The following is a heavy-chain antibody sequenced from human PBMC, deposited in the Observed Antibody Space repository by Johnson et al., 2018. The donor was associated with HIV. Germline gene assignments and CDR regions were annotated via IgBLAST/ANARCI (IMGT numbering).Heavy chain of an antibody. CDR2: IWYDGSNK. D-gene: IGHD6-19*01. CDR3: AKEGSSVWYFGDAFDI. Sequence: QVQLVESGGGVVQPGRSLRLSCAASGFTFSSYGMHWVRQAPGKGLEWVAVIWYDGSNKYYADSVKGRFTISRDNSKNTLYLQMNSLRAEDTAVYYFAKEGSSVWYFGDAFDIWGQGTMVTVSS. CDR1: GFTFSSYG. V-gene: IGHV3-33*06. J-gene: IGHJ3*02.